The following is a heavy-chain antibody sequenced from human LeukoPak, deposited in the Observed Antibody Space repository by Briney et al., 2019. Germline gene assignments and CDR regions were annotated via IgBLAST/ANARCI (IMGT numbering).Heavy chain of an antibody. CDR1: GYTFTGYY. J-gene: IGHJ6*02. V-gene: IGHV1-2*02. D-gene: IGHD2-2*01. Sequence: ASVKVSCKASGYTFTGYYMHLVRQAPGQGLEWMGWINPNSGGTNYAQKFQGRVTMTRDTSISTAYMELSRLRSDDTAVYYCARDLNVVVVPAANSYYYYGMDVWGQGTTVTVSS. CDR2: INPNSGGT. CDR3: ARDLNVVVVPAANSYYYYGMDV.